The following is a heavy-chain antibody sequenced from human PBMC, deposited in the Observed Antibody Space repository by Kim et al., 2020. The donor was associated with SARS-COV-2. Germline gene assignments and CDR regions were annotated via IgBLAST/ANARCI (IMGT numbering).Heavy chain of an antibody. CDR1: GFTFSNAF. CDR3: ARNLYSGYALGYCDY. CDR2: ISYGGTKK. Sequence: GGSLRLSCAASGFTFSNAFMNWVRQAPGKGLEWVAGISYGGTKKYYGDSVKGRFTISRDNSKNTLYLQMNSLRAEDTAVEYCARNLYSGYALGYCDYWG. D-gene: IGHD5-12*01. V-gene: IGHV3-30*03. J-gene: IGHJ4*01.